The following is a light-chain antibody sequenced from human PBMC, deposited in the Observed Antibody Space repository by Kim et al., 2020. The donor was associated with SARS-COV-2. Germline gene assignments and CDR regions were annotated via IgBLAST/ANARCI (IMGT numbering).Light chain of an antibody. CDR2: VNSDGSH. CDR3: QTWGTGIRV. CDR1: SGHSRYA. J-gene: IGLJ3*02. V-gene: IGLV4-69*01. Sequence: ASVKLTCTLSSGHSRYAIAWHQQQPEKGPRYLMKVNSDGSHSKGDGIPDRFSGSSSGAERYLTISSLQSEDEADYYCQTWGTGIRVFGGGTKLTVL.